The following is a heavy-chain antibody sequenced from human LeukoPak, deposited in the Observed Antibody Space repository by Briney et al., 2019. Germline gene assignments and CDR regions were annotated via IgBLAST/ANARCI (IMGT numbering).Heavy chain of an antibody. CDR1: GYTFTSYD. J-gene: IGHJ4*02. Sequence: ASVKVSCKASGYTFTSYDINWVRQATGQGLEWMGIINPSGGSTSYAQKFQGRVTMTRDTSTSTVYMELSSLRSEDTAVYYCARETRGPLDYWGQGTLVTVSS. V-gene: IGHV1-46*01. CDR2: INPSGGST. CDR3: ARETRGPLDY. D-gene: IGHD3-10*01.